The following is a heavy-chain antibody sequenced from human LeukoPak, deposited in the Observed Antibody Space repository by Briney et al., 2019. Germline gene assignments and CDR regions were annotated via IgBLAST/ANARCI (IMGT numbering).Heavy chain of an antibody. V-gene: IGHV4-59*01. CDR2: ISYSGST. CDR1: GGSFSSYY. CDR3: GRVFYSSNWNLFDP. Sequence: SETLSLTCAVYGGSFSSYYWSWIRQPPGKGLEWIGYISYSGSTNYNPSLNSRVTISVDTSKNQFSLKLTSVTAADTAVYYCGRVFYSSNWNLFDPWGQGTLVTVSS. J-gene: IGHJ5*02. D-gene: IGHD6-13*01.